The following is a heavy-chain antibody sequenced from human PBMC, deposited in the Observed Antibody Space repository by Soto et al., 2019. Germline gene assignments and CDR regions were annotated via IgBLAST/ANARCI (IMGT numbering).Heavy chain of an antibody. CDR1: GYTFTSYG. J-gene: IGHJ4*02. CDR2: IIPIFGTA. CDR3: ARRRGYSSSWYYFDY. V-gene: IGHV1-69*13. D-gene: IGHD6-13*01. Sequence: SVKVSCKASGYTFTSYGISWVRQAPGQGLEWMGGIIPIFGTANYAQKFQGRVTITADESTCTAYMELSSLRSEDTAVYYCARRRGYSSSWYYFDYWGQGTLVTVSS.